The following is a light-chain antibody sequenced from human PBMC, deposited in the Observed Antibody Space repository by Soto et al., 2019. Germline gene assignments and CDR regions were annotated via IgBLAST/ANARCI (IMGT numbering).Light chain of an antibody. CDR2: KAS. Sequence: DIQMTQSPSTLSASVGDRVTITCRTSQSISSWLAWYQQKPGKAPKLLIYKASSLESGVPSRFSGSGSGTEFTPTISSLQPDDFASYYCQQYNRYSYTFGQGTKLEIK. CDR1: QSISSW. V-gene: IGKV1-5*03. J-gene: IGKJ2*01. CDR3: QQYNRYSYT.